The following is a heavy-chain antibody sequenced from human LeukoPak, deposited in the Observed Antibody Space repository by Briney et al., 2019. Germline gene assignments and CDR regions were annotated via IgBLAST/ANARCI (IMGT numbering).Heavy chain of an antibody. Sequence: SVKVSCKASGGTFSSYAISWVRQAPGQGLEWMGGIIPIFGTANYAQKFQGRVTITADESTSTAYMELRSLRSDDTAVYYCSREFPFCGADCFSGVFDIWGQGTMVTVS. CDR2: IIPIFGTA. V-gene: IGHV1-69*13. J-gene: IGHJ3*02. D-gene: IGHD2-21*02. CDR3: SREFPFCGADCFSGVFDI. CDR1: GGTFSSYA.